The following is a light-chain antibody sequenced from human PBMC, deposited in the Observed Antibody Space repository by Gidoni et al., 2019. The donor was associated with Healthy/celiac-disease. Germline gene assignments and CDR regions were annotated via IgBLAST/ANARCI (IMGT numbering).Light chain of an antibody. CDR3: QQSYSTPIT. V-gene: IGKV1-39*01. CDR1: QSISSY. J-gene: IGKJ4*01. Sequence: DIHMTQSPSSISASVGDIVTITCRASQSISSYLNWYQQKPGKAPKLLIYAASSLQSGVPSRFSGSGSGTDFTLTISSLQPEDFATYYCQQSYSTPITFGGGTKVEIK. CDR2: AAS.